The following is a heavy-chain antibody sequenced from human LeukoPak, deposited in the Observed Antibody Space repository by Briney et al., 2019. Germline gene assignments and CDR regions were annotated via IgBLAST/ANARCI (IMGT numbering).Heavy chain of an antibody. CDR1: ESTFRNFA. CDR2: ISFDGVTT. J-gene: IGHJ4*02. Sequence: GGSLRLSCAASESTFRNFAMHWVRQTPDKGLEWVALISFDGVTTYYADSVRGRFTISRDNSKNTLFLQMNSPRGEDTAVYYCAREYSDSYGVIGHFDSWGQGTLVPVSS. D-gene: IGHD2-21*01. V-gene: IGHV3-30-3*01. CDR3: AREYSDSYGVIGHFDS.